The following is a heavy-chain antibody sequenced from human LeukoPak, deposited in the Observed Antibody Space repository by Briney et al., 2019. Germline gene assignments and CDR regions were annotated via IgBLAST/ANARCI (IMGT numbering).Heavy chain of an antibody. J-gene: IGHJ4*02. Sequence: GGSLRLSCTVSGFTVSSNSMSWVRQAPGKGLEWVSFIYSDNTHYSDSVKGRFTISRDNSKNTLYLQMNSLRAEDTAVYYSWVAAAMGVVDYWGQGTLVTVSS. CDR2: IYSDNT. D-gene: IGHD6-13*01. V-gene: IGHV3-66*03. CDR3: WVAAAMGVVDY. CDR1: GFTVSSNS.